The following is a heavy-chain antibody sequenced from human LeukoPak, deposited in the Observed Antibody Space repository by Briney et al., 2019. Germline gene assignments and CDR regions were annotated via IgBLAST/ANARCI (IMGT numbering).Heavy chain of an antibody. V-gene: IGHV3-21*01. J-gene: IGHJ6*03. CDR3: ARVPVSRYYYMDV. CDR2: ISSSSYI. CDR1: GFTFSSYS. Sequence: GGSLRLSCAASGFTFSSYSMNWVRQAPGKGLEWVSSISSSSYIYYADSVKGRFTISRDNAKNSLYLQMNSLRAEDTAVYYCARVPVSRYYYMDVWGKGTTVTVSS.